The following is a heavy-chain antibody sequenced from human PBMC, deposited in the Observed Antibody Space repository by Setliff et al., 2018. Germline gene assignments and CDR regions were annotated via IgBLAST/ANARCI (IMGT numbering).Heavy chain of an antibody. V-gene: IGHV3-15*01. CDR1: GLTFSNAW. D-gene: IGHD3-10*01. Sequence: GGSLRLSCAASGLTFSNAWMTWVRQAPGKGLEWVGRIKSKTDGGTTDYAAPVKGRFTISRDESKNTLYLQMNSLKTEDTAVYYCTRERVWFGAPILYFDPWGQGTLVTVSS. CDR2: IKSKTDGGTT. CDR3: TRERVWFGAPILYFDP. J-gene: IGHJ5*02.